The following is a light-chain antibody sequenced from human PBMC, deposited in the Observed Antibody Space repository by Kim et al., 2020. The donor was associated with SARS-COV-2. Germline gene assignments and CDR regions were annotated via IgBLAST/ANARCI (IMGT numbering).Light chain of an antibody. CDR3: SSYTSSSTPA. J-gene: IGLJ3*02. V-gene: IGLV2-14*01. Sequence: QSALTQPASVSGSPGQSITISCTGTSSDVGGYNYVSWYQQHPGKAPKLMIYEVSNRPSGVSNRFSGFKSGNTASLTISGLQAEDEADYYCSSYTSSSTPAFGGGTQLTVL. CDR2: EVS. CDR1: SSDVGGYNY.